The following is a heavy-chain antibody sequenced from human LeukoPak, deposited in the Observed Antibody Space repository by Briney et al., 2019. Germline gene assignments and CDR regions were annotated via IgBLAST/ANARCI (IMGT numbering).Heavy chain of an antibody. J-gene: IGHJ4*02. CDR1: GFTFSSYA. CDR2: INSDGTST. CDR3: ARDLQASCV. V-gene: IGHV3-74*01. Sequence: GGSLRLSCAASGFTFSSYAMSWVRQAPGKGLVWVSRINSDGTSTNYANSVKGRFTISRDNAKSTVYLQMNSLSAEDTGVYYCARDLQASCVWGQGTLVTVSS.